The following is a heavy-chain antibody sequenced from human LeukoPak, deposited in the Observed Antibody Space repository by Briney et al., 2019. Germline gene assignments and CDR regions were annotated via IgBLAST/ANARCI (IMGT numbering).Heavy chain of an antibody. CDR2: ISSGSSYI. Sequence: PGGSLRLSCAASGFTFSSYNMNCVRQAPGKGLEWVSSISSGSSYIYYADSVKGRFTISRDNAKNSLYLQMNSLRAEDTAVYYCARGGASMVVTFDWGQGTLVTVSS. J-gene: IGHJ4*02. V-gene: IGHV3-21*01. D-gene: IGHD4/OR15-4a*01. CDR3: ARGGASMVVTFD. CDR1: GFTFSSYN.